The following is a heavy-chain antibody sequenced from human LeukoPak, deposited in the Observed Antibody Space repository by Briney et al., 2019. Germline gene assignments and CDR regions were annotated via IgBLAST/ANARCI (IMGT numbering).Heavy chain of an antibody. D-gene: IGHD3-22*01. Sequence: ASVKVSCKASGYTFTSYGISWVRQAPGQRLEWMGWINPGNSATKYSQKFQDRVTITRDTSATTAYMELSSLRSEDTAIYYCARGGGYYYGSSGYSHFDYWGQGTLVTVSS. V-gene: IGHV1-3*01. CDR3: ARGGGYYYGSSGYSHFDY. CDR1: GYTFTSYG. J-gene: IGHJ4*02. CDR2: INPGNSAT.